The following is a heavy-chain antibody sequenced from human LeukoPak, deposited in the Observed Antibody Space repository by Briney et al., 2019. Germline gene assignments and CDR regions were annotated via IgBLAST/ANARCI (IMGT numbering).Heavy chain of an antibody. CDR1: GGAISSSSYY. Sequence: SETLSLTCTVSGGAISSSSYYWGWIRQPPGRGLEWIGSIYYSGSTYYNPSLKSRVTISVDTSKNHFSLKLSSVTAADTAVYYCARRWYCSSTSCYSNWYFDLWGRGTLVTVSS. CDR2: IYYSGST. D-gene: IGHD2-2*01. J-gene: IGHJ2*01. V-gene: IGHV4-39*01. CDR3: ARRWYCSSTSCYSNWYFDL.